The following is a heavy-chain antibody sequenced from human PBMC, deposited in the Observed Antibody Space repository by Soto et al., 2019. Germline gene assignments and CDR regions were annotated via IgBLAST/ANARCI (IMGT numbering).Heavy chain of an antibody. CDR2: IDWDDDK. V-gene: IGHV2-70*11. Sequence: GSGPTLVNPTQTLTLTCTFSGFSLSTSGMCVSWIRQPPGKALEWLARIDWDDDKYYSTSLKTRLTISKDTSKNQVVLTMTNMDPVDTATYYCARMITFGGVCRDAFDIWGQGTMVTVSS. CDR1: GFSLSTSGMC. J-gene: IGHJ3*02. CDR3: ARMITFGGVCRDAFDI. D-gene: IGHD3-16*01.